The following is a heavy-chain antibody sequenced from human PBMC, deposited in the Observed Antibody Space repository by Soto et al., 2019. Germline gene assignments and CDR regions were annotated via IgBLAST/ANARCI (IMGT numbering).Heavy chain of an antibody. V-gene: IGHV3-23*01. Sequence: PGGSLRLSCAASGLTFSSYGMSWVRQAPGKGLEWVSSISGSGGTTYHADSVKGRFTISRDNSKNTLYLQMNSLRVDDTAVYYCAKPSTSTTVTTCFDYWGQGALVTVSS. CDR1: GLTFSSYG. J-gene: IGHJ4*02. CDR3: AKPSTSTTVTTCFDY. CDR2: ISGSGGTT. D-gene: IGHD4-17*01.